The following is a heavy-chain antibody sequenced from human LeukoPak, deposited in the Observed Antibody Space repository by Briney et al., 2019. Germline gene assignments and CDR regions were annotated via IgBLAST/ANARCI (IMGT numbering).Heavy chain of an antibody. D-gene: IGHD6-19*01. Sequence: ASVKVSCKASGYTFTSYDINWVRQATGQGLEWMGWMNPNSGNTGYAQKFQGRVTMTRNTSISTAYMELSSLRSEDTAVYYCARGPSSGWRLYDYYSLVVCGQRTTVTVSS. CDR1: GYTFTSYD. CDR2: MNPNSGNT. J-gene: IGHJ6*02. V-gene: IGHV1-8*01. CDR3: ARGPSSGWRLYDYYSLVV.